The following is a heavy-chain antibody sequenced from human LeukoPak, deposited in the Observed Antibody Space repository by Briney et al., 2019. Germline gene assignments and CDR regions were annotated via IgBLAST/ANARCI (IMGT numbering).Heavy chain of an antibody. J-gene: IGHJ6*03. Sequence: ASVKVSCKASGYTFTSYGISWVRQAPGQGLEWMGWISAYNGNTNYAQKLQGRVTMTTGTSTSTAYMELRSLKSDDTAVYYCARIYSSGWYGSYYYYMDVWGKGTTVTISS. D-gene: IGHD6-19*01. V-gene: IGHV1-18*01. CDR2: ISAYNGNT. CDR1: GYTFTSYG. CDR3: ARIYSSGWYGSYYYYMDV.